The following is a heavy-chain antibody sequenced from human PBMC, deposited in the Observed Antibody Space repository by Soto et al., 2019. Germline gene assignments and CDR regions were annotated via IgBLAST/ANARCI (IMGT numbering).Heavy chain of an antibody. V-gene: IGHV1-3*05. Sequence: QVQLVQSGAEEKKPGASVKVSCKASGYTFTGYAMHWVRQAPGQRLEWLGWINAGNGYTKYSQKFQGRVTITRDTXAXXAYMELSSLRSEDTAVYYCARDLRTTLGFYYGMDVWGQGTMVTVSS. CDR1: GYTFTGYA. CDR3: ARDLRTTLGFYYGMDV. D-gene: IGHD1-1*01. J-gene: IGHJ6*02. CDR2: INAGNGYT.